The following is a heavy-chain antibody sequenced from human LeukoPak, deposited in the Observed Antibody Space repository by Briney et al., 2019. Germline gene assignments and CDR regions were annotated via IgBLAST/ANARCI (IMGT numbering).Heavy chain of an antibody. V-gene: IGHV3-23*01. J-gene: IGHJ4*02. CDR1: EFTFSSSA. CDR3: AKGGPQFFDY. Sequence: GGSLRLSCAASEFTFSSSAMSWVRQAPGKGPEWVSTISGSGGSTYSTDSVKGRFTISRDNSKSTLCLQMNSLRVEDTAIYYCAKGGPQFFDYWGQGTLVTVSS. D-gene: IGHD5-24*01. CDR2: ISGSGGST.